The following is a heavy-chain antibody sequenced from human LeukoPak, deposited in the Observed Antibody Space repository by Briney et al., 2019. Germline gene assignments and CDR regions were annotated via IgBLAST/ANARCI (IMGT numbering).Heavy chain of an antibody. CDR1: GFTSSRYW. D-gene: IGHD5-12*01. J-gene: IGHJ4*02. Sequence: SGGSLRLSCAASGFTSSRYWMSWVRQAPGKGLEWVANIKQDGSEKHYVDSVKGRFTISRDNAKNPLYLQMNSLRAEDTAVYYCARGRDLATIYDYWGQGTLVTVSS. CDR2: IKQDGSEK. V-gene: IGHV3-7*01. CDR3: ARGRDLATIYDY.